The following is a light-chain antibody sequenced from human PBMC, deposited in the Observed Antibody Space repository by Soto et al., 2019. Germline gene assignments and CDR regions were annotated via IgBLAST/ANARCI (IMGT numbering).Light chain of an antibody. CDR2: GAS. CDR3: QQYESSRT. Sequence: EIVLTQSPGTLSLSPGERATLSCRASQSVSSSYLAWYQQKPGQAPRLLIYGASSRATGIPDRFSGSGSGTDFTLTIRRLEPEDFAVYYCQQYESSRTFGQGTKVEIK. CDR1: QSVSSSY. J-gene: IGKJ1*01. V-gene: IGKV3-20*01.